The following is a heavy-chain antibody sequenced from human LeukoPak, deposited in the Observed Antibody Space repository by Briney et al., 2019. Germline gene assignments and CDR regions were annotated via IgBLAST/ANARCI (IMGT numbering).Heavy chain of an antibody. Sequence: SETLSLTCTVSGGSISSGGYYWSWIRQHPGKGLEWIGYIYYSGSTYYNPSLKSRVTISVDTSKNQFSLKLSSVTAADTAVYYCARVREDNYPRYFDLWGRGTLVTVSS. CDR2: IYYSGST. CDR3: ARVREDNYPRYFDL. CDR1: GGSISSGGYY. V-gene: IGHV4-31*03. D-gene: IGHD2-15*01. J-gene: IGHJ2*01.